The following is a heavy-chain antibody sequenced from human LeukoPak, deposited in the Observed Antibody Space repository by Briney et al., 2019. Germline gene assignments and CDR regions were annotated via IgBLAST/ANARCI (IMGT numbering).Heavy chain of an antibody. CDR1: GFTFSSNA. Sequence: PGGSLRLSCAGSGFTFSSNAMSWVRQAPGKGLEWVSTISGSGGAGTYYADSVKGRITVSRDNTRNTLYRPMNRLRAEDTAVYYCVKDRGGSPFYSMDVWGQGATVTVSS. V-gene: IGHV3-23*01. CDR3: VKDRGGSPFYSMDV. CDR2: ISGSGGAGT. D-gene: IGHD2-15*01. J-gene: IGHJ6*02.